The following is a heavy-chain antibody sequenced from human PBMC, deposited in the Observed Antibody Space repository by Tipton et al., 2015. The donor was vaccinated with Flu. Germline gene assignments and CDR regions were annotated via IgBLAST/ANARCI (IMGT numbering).Heavy chain of an antibody. D-gene: IGHD5-24*01. CDR2: IYHSGST. CDR1: GYSISSGFY. V-gene: IGHV4-38-2*02. J-gene: IGHJ4*02. CDR3: ARGDGYNFDS. Sequence: TLSLTCTVSGYSISSGFYWGWIRQPPGKGLEWIGNIYHSGSTFYNPSLKSRVTISVDTPKNQFSLKLSSGTAADTAMYYCARGDGYNFDSWGQGTRVTVSS.